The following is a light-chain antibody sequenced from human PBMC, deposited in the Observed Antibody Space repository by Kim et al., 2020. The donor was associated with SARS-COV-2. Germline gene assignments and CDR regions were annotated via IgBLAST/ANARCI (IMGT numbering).Light chain of an antibody. CDR2: AAS. CDR1: QSVRSN. CDR3: QQYSDWPPNT. Sequence: EIVMTQSPASLSVSPGERVTLFCRASQSVRSNLAWYQQRPGQSPRLVIYAASTRATGIPARFSGSGSGTDFTLTISSLQSEDFAVYYCQQYSDWPPNTFGQGTKLEIK. J-gene: IGKJ2*01. V-gene: IGKV3-15*01.